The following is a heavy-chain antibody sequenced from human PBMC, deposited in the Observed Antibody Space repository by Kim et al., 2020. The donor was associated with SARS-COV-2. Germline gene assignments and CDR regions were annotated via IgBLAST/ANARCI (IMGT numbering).Heavy chain of an antibody. D-gene: IGHD3-22*01. CDR2: ISYDGSNK. J-gene: IGHJ4*02. CDR3: ASGVYYYDSSGYYSPLDYFDY. CDR1: GFTFSSYA. Sequence: GGSLRLSCAASGFTFSSYAMHWVRQAPGKGLEWVAVISYDGSNKYYADSVKGRFTISRDNSKNTLYLQMNSLRAEDTAVYYCASGVYYYDSSGYYSPLDYFDYWGQGTLVTVSS. V-gene: IGHV3-30-3*01.